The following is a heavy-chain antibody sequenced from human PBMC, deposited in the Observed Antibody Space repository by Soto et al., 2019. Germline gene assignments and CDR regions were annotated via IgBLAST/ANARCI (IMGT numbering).Heavy chain of an antibody. Sequence: QVRLEESGPGLVKPSETLSLICSVSGGSVNNANYFWNWIRHHPENGLEWIGYIYYSGSTRYNPSFKNRATLSIDTSHNQFSMRLNSVTVADTAVYFCARDADYGGSRGGMDVWGRGTTVTVSS. CDR1: GGSVNNANYF. CDR2: IYYSGST. V-gene: IGHV4-31*03. J-gene: IGHJ6*02. CDR3: ARDADYGGSRGGMDV. D-gene: IGHD4-17*01.